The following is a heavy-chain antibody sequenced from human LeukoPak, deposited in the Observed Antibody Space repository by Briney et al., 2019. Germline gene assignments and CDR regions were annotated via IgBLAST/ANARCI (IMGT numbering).Heavy chain of an antibody. V-gene: IGHV4-34*01. CDR1: GGSFSGYY. CDR3: SRERVLRY. Sequence: SETLSLTCAVYGGSFSGYYWSWIRQPPGKGLEWIGEINHSGSTNYNPSLKSRVTISVDTSKNQFSLKLSSVTAADTAVYYCSRERVLRYWGQGTLVTVSS. CDR2: INHSGST. J-gene: IGHJ4*02.